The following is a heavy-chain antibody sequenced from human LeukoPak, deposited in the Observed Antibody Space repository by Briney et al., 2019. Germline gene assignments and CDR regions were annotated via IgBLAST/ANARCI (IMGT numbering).Heavy chain of an antibody. J-gene: IGHJ5*02. V-gene: IGHV4-34*01. D-gene: IGHD3-3*01. CDR2: INHSGST. CDR3: ARGGTIFGVVKSSAWFDP. CDR1: GGSFSGYY. Sequence: SETLSLTCAVYGGSFSGYYWSWIRQPPGKGLEWIGEINHSGSTNYNPSLKSRVTISVDTSKNQFSLKLSSVTAADTAVYYCARGGTIFGVVKSSAWFDPWGQGTLVTVSS.